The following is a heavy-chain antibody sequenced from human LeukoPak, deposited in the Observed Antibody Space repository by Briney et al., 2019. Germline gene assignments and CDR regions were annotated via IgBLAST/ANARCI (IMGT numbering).Heavy chain of an antibody. CDR1: GGSFSGYY. Sequence: SETLSLTCAVYGGSFSGYYWSWLRQPPGKGLEGIGEINHSGSTNYNPSLKSRVTISVDTSKNQFSLKLSSVTAADTAVYYCARVPVYDFWSGYYTGYYYYYMDVWGKGTTVTVSS. CDR2: INHSGST. CDR3: ARVPVYDFWSGYYTGYYYYYMDV. V-gene: IGHV4-34*01. D-gene: IGHD3-3*01. J-gene: IGHJ6*03.